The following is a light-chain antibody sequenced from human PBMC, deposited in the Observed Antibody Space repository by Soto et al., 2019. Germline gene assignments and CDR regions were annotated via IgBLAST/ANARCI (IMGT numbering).Light chain of an antibody. Sequence: DIQMTQSPSTLSASIVDRVNITCRASQSISSWLAWYQQKPGKAPKVLIYKASNLESGVPSRFSGSGSETEFTLTISSLQPDDFATYYCQQYNVYSTFGGGTKVDI. J-gene: IGKJ4*01. CDR3: QQYNVYST. V-gene: IGKV1-5*03. CDR1: QSISSW. CDR2: KAS.